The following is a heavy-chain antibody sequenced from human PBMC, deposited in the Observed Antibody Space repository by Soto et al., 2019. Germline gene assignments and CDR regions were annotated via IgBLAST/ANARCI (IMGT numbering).Heavy chain of an antibody. V-gene: IGHV4-59*08. Sequence: SETLSLTCTVSGGSISSYYWSWIRQPPGKGLEWIGYIYYSGSTNYNPSLKSRVTISVDTSKNQFSLKLSSVTAADTAVYYCARALSPIPDDAFDIWGQGTMVTVSS. CDR1: GGSISSYY. CDR2: IYYSGST. J-gene: IGHJ3*02. CDR3: ARALSPIPDDAFDI.